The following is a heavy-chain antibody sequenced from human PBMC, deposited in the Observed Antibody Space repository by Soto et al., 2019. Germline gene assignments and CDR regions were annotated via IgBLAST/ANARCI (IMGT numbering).Heavy chain of an antibody. CDR1: GGSFSGYY. D-gene: IGHD3-3*01. CDR3: ARGRGGYYYDFWSGYSNWFDP. CDR2: INHNGST. V-gene: IGHV4-34*01. J-gene: IGHJ5*02. Sequence: PSETLSLTCPVYGGSFSGYYWGWIRQPPGKXLEWIGEINHNGSTNYNPSLKSRVTISVDTSKNQFSLKLSSVTAADTAVYYCARGRGGYYYDFWSGYSNWFDPWGQGTLVTVSS.